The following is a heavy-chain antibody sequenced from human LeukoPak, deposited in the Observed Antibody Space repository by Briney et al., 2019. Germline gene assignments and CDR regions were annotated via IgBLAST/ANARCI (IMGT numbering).Heavy chain of an antibody. J-gene: IGHJ4*02. CDR2: IWYDGSNK. V-gene: IGHV3-33*01. CDR3: AGDGGSGSYLGLDY. Sequence: GKSLRLSCAASGFTFSNYGMHWVRQAPGKGLEWVAFIWYDGSNKYYADSVKGRFTISRDNSKNTLYLQMNSLRAEDTAVYYCAGDGGSGSYLGLDYWGQGTLVTVSS. CDR1: GFTFSNYG. D-gene: IGHD3-10*01.